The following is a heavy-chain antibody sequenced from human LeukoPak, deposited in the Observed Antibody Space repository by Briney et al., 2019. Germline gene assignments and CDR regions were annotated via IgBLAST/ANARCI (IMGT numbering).Heavy chain of an antibody. J-gene: IGHJ6*03. CDR1: GGPISSSSYY. CDR3: AAYYYYYYYMDV. V-gene: IGHV4-39*01. CDR2: IYYSGST. Sequence: TSETLSLTCNVSGGPISSSSYYWGWIRQPPGKGPEWIGSIYYSGSTYYKPSLKSRVTISVDTSKNQFSLNLTSVTAADTAVYYCAAYYYYYYYMDVWGKGTTVTVSS.